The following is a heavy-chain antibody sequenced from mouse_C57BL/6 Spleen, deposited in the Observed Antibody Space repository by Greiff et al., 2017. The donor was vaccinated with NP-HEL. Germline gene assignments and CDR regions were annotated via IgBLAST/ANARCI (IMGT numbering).Heavy chain of an antibody. J-gene: IGHJ1*03. V-gene: IGHV1-54*01. CDR3: ARLGPDYYYGSSYHWYFDV. Sequence: QVQLKESGAELVRPGTSVKVSCKASGYAFTNYLIEWVKQRPGQGLEWIGVINPGSGGTNYNEKFKGKATLTADKSSSTAYMQLSSLTSEDSAVYFCARLGPDYYYGSSYHWYFDVWGTGTTVTVSS. CDR1: GYAFTNYL. D-gene: IGHD1-1*01. CDR2: INPGSGGT.